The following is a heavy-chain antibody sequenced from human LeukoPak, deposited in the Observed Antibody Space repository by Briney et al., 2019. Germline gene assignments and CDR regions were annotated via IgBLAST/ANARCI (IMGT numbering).Heavy chain of an antibody. CDR2: INHSGRT. Sequence: SETLSLTCAVYGGSFSGYYWSWIRQPPGKGLEWIGEINHSGRTNYNPSLKSRVTISVDTSKNQFSLKLSSVTAADTAVYYCARVLRYFDWLLLYYFDYWGQGTLVTVSS. D-gene: IGHD3-9*01. J-gene: IGHJ4*02. V-gene: IGHV4-34*01. CDR1: GGSFSGYY. CDR3: ARVLRYFDWLLLYYFDY.